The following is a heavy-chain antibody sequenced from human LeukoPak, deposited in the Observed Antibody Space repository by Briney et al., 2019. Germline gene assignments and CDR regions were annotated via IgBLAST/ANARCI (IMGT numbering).Heavy chain of an antibody. Sequence: GGSLRLSCAASGFIFSSYSMNWVRQAPGKGLEWVSSISSSSSYIYYADSVKGRFTISRDNAKNSLYLQMDSLRAEDTAVYYCARGDSSGYRAKAFDIWGQGTMVTVSS. J-gene: IGHJ3*02. CDR3: ARGDSSGYRAKAFDI. V-gene: IGHV3-21*01. CDR1: GFIFSSYS. D-gene: IGHD3-22*01. CDR2: ISSSSSYI.